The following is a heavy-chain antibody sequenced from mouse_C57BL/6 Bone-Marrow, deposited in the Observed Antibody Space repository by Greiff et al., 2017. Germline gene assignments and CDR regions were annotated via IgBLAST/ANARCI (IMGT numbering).Heavy chain of an antibody. CDR3: ARRDYGNYSYWYFDV. Sequence: EVQLVESGGGLVKPGGSLKLSCAASGFTFSDYGMHWVRQAPEKGLEWVAYISSGSSTIYYADTVKGRFTISRDNAKNTLFLQMTSLRSEDTAMYYCARRDYGNYSYWYFDVWGTGTTVTVSS. CDR1: GFTFSDYG. D-gene: IGHD2-1*01. CDR2: ISSGSSTI. J-gene: IGHJ1*03. V-gene: IGHV5-17*01.